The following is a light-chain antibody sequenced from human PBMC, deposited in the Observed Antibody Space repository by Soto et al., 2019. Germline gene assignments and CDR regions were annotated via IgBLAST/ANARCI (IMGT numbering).Light chain of an antibody. CDR2: GAS. CDR3: QQYAVSPFS. Sequence: EIVLTQSPDTLSLSPGGGAALSCRASQTVPNNYLAWYQHQPGQAPRLLIHGASSRATGIPDRFSGSGSGTDFTPTVSRLEPEDFAVYYCQQYAVSPFSFGGGTKVDIK. J-gene: IGKJ4*01. CDR1: QTVPNNY. V-gene: IGKV3-20*01.